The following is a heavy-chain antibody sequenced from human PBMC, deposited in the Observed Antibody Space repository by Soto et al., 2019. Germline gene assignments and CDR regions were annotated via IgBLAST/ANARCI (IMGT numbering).Heavy chain of an antibody. CDR3: ARGAGYPNHDDFDI. CDR1: GYTFTSYA. V-gene: IGHV1-3*01. CDR2: INAGNGNT. Sequence: ASVKVSCKASGYTFTSYAIHCVRQAPGQRLEWMGWINAGNGNTKYYQNFKRRLTMPTDASTSTAYMEITSLRSEETAVYSCARGAGYPNHDDFDIWGQGTMVTVSS. J-gene: IGHJ3*02. D-gene: IGHD3-16*02.